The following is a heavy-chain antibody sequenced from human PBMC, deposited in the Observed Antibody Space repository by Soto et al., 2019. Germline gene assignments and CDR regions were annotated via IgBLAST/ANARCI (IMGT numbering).Heavy chain of an antibody. CDR3: AADSPDWGAYAFDY. Sequence: TWGSLRVSCGAWGFTLNTAGGNWVRQTQGKGVEWVGRIKRRNNGGTIDYGAFVRGRFNISRDDSKNMVYLEMKSLKIEDTAIYYCAADSPDWGAYAFDYWGQGTLVTVSS. D-gene: IGHD3-16*01. V-gene: IGHV3-15*07. CDR1: GFTLNTAG. CDR2: IKRRNNGGTI. J-gene: IGHJ4*02.